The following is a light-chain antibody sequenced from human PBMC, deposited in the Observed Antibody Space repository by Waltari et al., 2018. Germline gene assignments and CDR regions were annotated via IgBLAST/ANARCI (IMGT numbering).Light chain of an antibody. Sequence: QSALTQPASGSGSPGQSITISCTGTISDVGGSNYASLYQQHPGKAPKLMIYEVSNRPSGVSDRFSGSKSGNTASLTISGLQAEDEADYYCSSYTSSSPLYVFGTGTKVTVL. CDR2: EVS. J-gene: IGLJ1*01. V-gene: IGLV2-14*01. CDR3: SSYTSSSPLYV. CDR1: ISDVGGSNY.